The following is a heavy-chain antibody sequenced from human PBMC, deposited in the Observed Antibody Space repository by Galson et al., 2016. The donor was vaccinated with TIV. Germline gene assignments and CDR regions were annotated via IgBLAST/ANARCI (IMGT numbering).Heavy chain of an antibody. CDR1: GYNFMNYW. CDR3: ARHPRTTVVSRYYYCDL. CDR2: IYPGDSNT. D-gene: IGHD4-23*01. Sequence: QSGAEVTKPGESLKISCKASGYNFMNYWIGWVRHMPGKGLEWMGIIYPGDSNTRYSPSFEGQVTISADMSINTAYLQWSSLKASDTAIYYCARHPRTTVVSRYYYCDLWGRGTLITVSS. J-gene: IGHJ2*01. V-gene: IGHV5-51*01.